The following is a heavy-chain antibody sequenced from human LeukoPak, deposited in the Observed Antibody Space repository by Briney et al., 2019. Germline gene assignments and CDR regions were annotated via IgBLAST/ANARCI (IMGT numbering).Heavy chain of an antibody. CDR3: ARIRSEWLFPYYYGMDV. V-gene: IGHV3-48*04. J-gene: IGHJ6*02. CDR2: ITSGSDTR. D-gene: IGHD3-3*01. Sequence: PGGSLRLSCAVSGFTFSSCSMNWVRQAPGKGLEWVSYITSGSDTRYYADSVKGRFTISRDNSKNSLYLQMNSLRAEDTAVYYCARIRSEWLFPYYYGMDVWGQGTTVTVSS. CDR1: GFTFSSCS.